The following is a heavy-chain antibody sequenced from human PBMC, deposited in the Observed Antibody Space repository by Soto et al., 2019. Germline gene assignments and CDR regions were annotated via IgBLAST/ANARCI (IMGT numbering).Heavy chain of an antibody. J-gene: IGHJ6*04. V-gene: IGHV4-34*01. CDR3: ARWESSGYSPTYYYYYGMEV. Sequence: PSETLSLTCAVYGGSFSGYYWSWIRQPPGKGLEWIGEINHSGSTNYNPSLKSRVTISVDTSKNQFSLKLSSVTAADTAVYYCARWESSGYSPTYYYYYGMEVWGKGTTVKVSS. CDR1: GGSFSGYY. D-gene: IGHD5-12*01. CDR2: INHSGST.